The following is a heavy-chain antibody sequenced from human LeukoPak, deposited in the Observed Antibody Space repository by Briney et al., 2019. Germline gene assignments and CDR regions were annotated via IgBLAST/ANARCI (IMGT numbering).Heavy chain of an antibody. Sequence: PSETLSLTCTVSGYSINSGYYWGWIRQPPGNGLEWIGYIFHSGSTYYNPSLKSRVTISVDTPKNQFSLKLSSVTAADTAVYYCARGAGSYFSSDYWGQGTLVTVSS. J-gene: IGHJ4*02. D-gene: IGHD1-26*01. V-gene: IGHV4-38-2*02. CDR1: GYSINSGYY. CDR2: IFHSGST. CDR3: ARGAGSYFSSDY.